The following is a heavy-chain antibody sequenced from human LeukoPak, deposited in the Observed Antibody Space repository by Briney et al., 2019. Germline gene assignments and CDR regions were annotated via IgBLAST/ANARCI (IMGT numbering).Heavy chain of an antibody. CDR2: IYHSGST. CDR3: ARHQAGTTLDY. CDR1: GYSISSGYY. V-gene: IGHV4-38-2*02. Sequence: PSETLSLTCTVAGYSISSGYYWGWIRQPPGKGLDWIGSIYHSGSTYYNPSLKSRVTMSVDTSKNQFSLKLRSVTAADTAVYYCARHQAGTTLDYWGQGTLVTVSS. D-gene: IGHD1-1*01. J-gene: IGHJ4*02.